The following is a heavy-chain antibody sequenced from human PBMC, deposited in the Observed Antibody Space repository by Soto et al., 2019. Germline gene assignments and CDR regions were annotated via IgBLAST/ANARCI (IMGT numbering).Heavy chain of an antibody. V-gene: IGHV1-69*13. Sequence: GASVKVSCKASRDTFDSYAITWVRQAPGQGLEWMGGIIPILGTTKYAQMFRGRVTMTADESTSTIYMELSSLTSEDRAVYFCAAGGKDGYIKWGQGTQVTVSS. J-gene: IGHJ4*02. CDR2: IIPILGTT. CDR1: RDTFDSYA. CDR3: AAGGKDGYIK. D-gene: IGHD1-1*01.